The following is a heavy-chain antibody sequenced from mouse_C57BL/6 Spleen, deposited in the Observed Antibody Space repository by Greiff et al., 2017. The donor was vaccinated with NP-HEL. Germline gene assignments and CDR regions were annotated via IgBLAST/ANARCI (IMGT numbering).Heavy chain of an antibody. CDR2: ISSGSSTI. Sequence: EVHLVESGGGLVKPGGSLKLSCAASGFTFSDYGMHWVRQAPEKGLEWVAYISSGSSTIYYADTVKGRFTISRDNAKNTLFLQMTSLRSEDTAMYYCARLLWRAMDYWGQGTSVTVSS. CDR1: GFTFSDYG. D-gene: IGHD2-1*01. V-gene: IGHV5-17*01. CDR3: ARLLWRAMDY. J-gene: IGHJ4*01.